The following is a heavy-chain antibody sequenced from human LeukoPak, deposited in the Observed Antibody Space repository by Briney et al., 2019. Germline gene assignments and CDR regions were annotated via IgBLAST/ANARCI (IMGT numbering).Heavy chain of an antibody. CDR1: GYTFTGYY. CDR3: ARGYCSGGSCYSVENWFDP. D-gene: IGHD2-15*01. Sequence: ASVKVSCKAAGYTFTGYYMFWVRQAPGQGLEWMGQINPNSGGTNYAQKLQGRVTMNRDTYISTAYKELSRLRSDDTAVYYCARGYCSGGSCYSVENWFDPWGQGTLVTVSS. J-gene: IGHJ5*02. CDR2: INPNSGGT. V-gene: IGHV1-2*06.